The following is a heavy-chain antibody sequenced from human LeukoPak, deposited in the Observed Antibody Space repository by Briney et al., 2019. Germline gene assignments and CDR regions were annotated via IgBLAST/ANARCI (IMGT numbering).Heavy chain of an antibody. V-gene: IGHV4-39*01. J-gene: IGHJ4*02. Sequence: SETLSLTCTVSGGSISSSSYFWGWILQPPGKGLEWIGSIYYSGSTYYNPSLKSRVTISVDTSKNQFSLKLSSVTAADTAVYYCARWELGIYYFDYWGQGTLVTVSS. CDR1: GGSISSSSYF. D-gene: IGHD7-27*01. CDR3: ARWELGIYYFDY. CDR2: IYYSGST.